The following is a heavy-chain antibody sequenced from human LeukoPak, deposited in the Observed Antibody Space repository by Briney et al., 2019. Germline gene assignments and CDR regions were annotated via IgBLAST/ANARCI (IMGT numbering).Heavy chain of an antibody. CDR3: ARGAKWLGSPSDY. V-gene: IGHV1-69*13. J-gene: IGHJ4*02. Sequence: SVKVSCKASGYTFTSYGISWVRQAPGQGLEWMGGIIPIFGSADYAQKFQGRVTITADESTSTAYMELSSLRSEDTAVYYCARGAKWLGSPSDYWGQGTLVTVSS. D-gene: IGHD5-12*01. CDR2: IIPIFGSA. CDR1: GYTFTSYG.